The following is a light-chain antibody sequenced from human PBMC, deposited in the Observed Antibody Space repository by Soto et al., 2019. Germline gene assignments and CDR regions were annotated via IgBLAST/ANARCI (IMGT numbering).Light chain of an antibody. Sequence: QTVVTQEPSLTVSPGETVTLTCGSTTGPVTSGHFPYWFQQKPGQAPRTLIYDTTSKHSWTPARFSGSLLGGKAALTLSGAEPEDEADYYGLLYYNGPRVFGGGTKVTVL. CDR1: TGPVTSGHF. CDR2: DTT. V-gene: IGLV7-46*01. J-gene: IGLJ3*02. CDR3: LLYYNGPRV.